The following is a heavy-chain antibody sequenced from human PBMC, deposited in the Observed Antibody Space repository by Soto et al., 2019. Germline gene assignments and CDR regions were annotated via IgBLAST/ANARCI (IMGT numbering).Heavy chain of an antibody. Sequence: VGSLRLSCEGSGFNFRSLNMIWVRQAPGKGLEWVSSVSGSSSYIYYADSVKGRFTVSRDNANNLVFLHMNGLRPEDTAMYYCARDLRGHYGPWGQGTMVTVSS. D-gene: IGHD4-17*01. CDR3: ARDLRGHYGP. CDR1: GFNFRSLN. J-gene: IGHJ3*01. CDR2: VSGSSSYI. V-gene: IGHV3-21*06.